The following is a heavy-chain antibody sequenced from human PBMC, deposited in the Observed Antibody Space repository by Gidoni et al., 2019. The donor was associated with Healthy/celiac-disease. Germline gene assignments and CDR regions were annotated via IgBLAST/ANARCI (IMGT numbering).Heavy chain of an antibody. Sequence: QVQLVQSGAEVKKPGASVTVPCKASGYTFTGYYMHWVRQAPGQGLEWMGWISPNSGGTNYAQKFQGRVTMTRDTSISTAYMELSRLRSDDTAVYYCARDHLPAVAGTTVDYWGQGTLVTVSS. CDR1: GYTFTGYY. V-gene: IGHV1-2*02. J-gene: IGHJ4*02. CDR3: ARDHLPAVAGTTVDY. CDR2: ISPNSGGT. D-gene: IGHD6-19*01.